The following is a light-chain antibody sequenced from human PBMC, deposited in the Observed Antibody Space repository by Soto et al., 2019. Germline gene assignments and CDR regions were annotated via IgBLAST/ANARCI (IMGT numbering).Light chain of an antibody. Sequence: DIVMIQSPDSLAVSLGERATINCKSSQSVLSSSNNKNYLAWYQQKPGQPPKVLIYWASTRESGVPDRFSGSGSGTDFTLTISSLQAEDVAFYYCQQYYSSPWTFGQGTKVEIK. J-gene: IGKJ1*01. CDR3: QQYYSSPWT. CDR1: QSVLSSSNNKNY. CDR2: WAS. V-gene: IGKV4-1*01.